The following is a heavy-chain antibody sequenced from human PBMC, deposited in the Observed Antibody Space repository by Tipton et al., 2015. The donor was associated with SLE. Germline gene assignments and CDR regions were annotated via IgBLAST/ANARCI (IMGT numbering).Heavy chain of an antibody. V-gene: IGHV4-34*01. CDR2: INHSGST. CDR3: GRFWTGYRNFDS. CDR1: GGSFSGYY. D-gene: IGHD3/OR15-3a*01. Sequence: LRLSCAVYGGSFSGYYGSWIRQPPGKGLEWIGEINHSGSTNYDPSLKSRVTISVDTSKNQFSLKLSSVTAADTAVYYCGRFWTGYRNFDSWGQGILVTVSS. J-gene: IGHJ4*02.